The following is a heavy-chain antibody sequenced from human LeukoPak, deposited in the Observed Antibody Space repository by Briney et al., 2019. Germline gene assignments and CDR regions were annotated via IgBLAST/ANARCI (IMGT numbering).Heavy chain of an antibody. D-gene: IGHD1-14*01. CDR1: GGSISSSSYY. Sequence: PSETLSLTCTVSGGSISSSSYYWGWIRQPPGKGPEWIGSIYYSGSTYYNPSLKSRVTISVDTSKNQFSLKLSSVTAADTAVYYCARQKIGNYFDYWGQGTLVTVSS. CDR3: ARQKIGNYFDY. CDR2: IYYSGST. J-gene: IGHJ4*02. V-gene: IGHV4-39*01.